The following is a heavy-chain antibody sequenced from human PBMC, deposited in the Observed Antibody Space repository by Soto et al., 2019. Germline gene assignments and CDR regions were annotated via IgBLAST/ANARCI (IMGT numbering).Heavy chain of an antibody. D-gene: IGHD2-15*01. J-gene: IGHJ4*02. V-gene: IGHV3-9*01. CDR1: GFTFDDYA. CDR2: ISWNSGTK. CDR3: VKDVIGYCSAGNCFPDSYFDY. Sequence: EVQLVESGGGWVQPGRSLRLSCAASGFTFDDYAMHWVRQAPGKGLEWVSGISWNSGTKGYADSVKGRFTISRDNAKNSLYLQMSGLRAEETAFYYCVKDVIGYCSAGNCFPDSYFDYWGQGALVTVSS.